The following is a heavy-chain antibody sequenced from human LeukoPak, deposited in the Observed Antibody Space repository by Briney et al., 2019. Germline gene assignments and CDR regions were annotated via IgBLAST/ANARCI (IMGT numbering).Heavy chain of an antibody. J-gene: IGHJ6*02. CDR1: GYTFTSYG. V-gene: IGHV1-18*01. CDR3: ATLERGSKV. CDR2: ISAYNGNT. D-gene: IGHD5-24*01. Sequence: GASVKVSCKASGYTFTSYGISWVRQAPGQGLEWMGWISAYNGNTNYAQKFQGRVTMTRNTSISTAYMELSSLRSEDTAVYYCATLERGSKVWGQGTTVTVSS.